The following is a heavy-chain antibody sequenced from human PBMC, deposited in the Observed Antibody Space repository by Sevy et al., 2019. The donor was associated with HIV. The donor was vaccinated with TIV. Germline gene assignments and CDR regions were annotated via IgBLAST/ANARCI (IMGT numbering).Heavy chain of an antibody. V-gene: IGHV3-21*01. CDR1: GFTFRSYS. J-gene: IGHJ6*02. CDR3: ARPTSGLSEYELLDNARFYGMDV. Sequence: GESLKISCAASGFTFRSYSMNWVRQAPGRGLEWVSSITSSSSFIFYADSVKGRFTISRDNAKNSLFRQMKSLRAEDTALYYCARPTSGLSEYELLDNARFYGMDVWGQGTTVTVSS. CDR2: ITSSSSFI. D-gene: IGHD1-20*01.